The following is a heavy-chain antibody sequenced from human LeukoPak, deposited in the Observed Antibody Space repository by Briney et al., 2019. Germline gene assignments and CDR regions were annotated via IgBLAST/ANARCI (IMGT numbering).Heavy chain of an antibody. J-gene: IGHJ6*03. CDR1: GGSISSSSYY. Sequence: PSETLSLTCTVSGGSISSSSYYWGWIRQPPGKGLEWIGSIYYSGSTYYNPSLKSRVTISVDTSKNQFSLKLSSVTAADTAVYYCARLGGITMVRGVTYYYYYMDVWGKGTTVTVSS. CDR3: ARLGGITMVRGVTYYYYYMDV. CDR2: IYYSGST. D-gene: IGHD3-10*01. V-gene: IGHV4-39*01.